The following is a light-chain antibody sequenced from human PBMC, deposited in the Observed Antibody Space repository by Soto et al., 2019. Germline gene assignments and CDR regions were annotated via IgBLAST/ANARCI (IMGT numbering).Light chain of an antibody. J-gene: IGKJ1*01. V-gene: IGKV3-20*01. Sequence: EIVLTQSPGTLSLSPGERATLSCRASQSVSSSYLAWYQQKPGQAPSLLIYGASSRATGIPDRFSGSGSGKDFTLTISRLEPEDFAVYYCQQYYSSPRTFGQGTKVEI. CDR3: QQYYSSPRT. CDR2: GAS. CDR1: QSVSSSY.